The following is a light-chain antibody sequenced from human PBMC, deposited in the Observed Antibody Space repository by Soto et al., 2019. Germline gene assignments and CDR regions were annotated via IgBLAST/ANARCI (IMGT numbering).Light chain of an antibody. CDR3: CSYATGSVYV. V-gene: IGLV2-14*01. Sequence: QSALTQPASVSASPGESIIISCTETSRDVGGQNWVSWYQQYPGKAPKLMIYDVNNRPSGVSNRFSGSKSGNTASLTISGLQAEDEADYFCCSYATGSVYVFGTGTKVTVL. CDR2: DVN. J-gene: IGLJ1*01. CDR1: SRDVGGQNW.